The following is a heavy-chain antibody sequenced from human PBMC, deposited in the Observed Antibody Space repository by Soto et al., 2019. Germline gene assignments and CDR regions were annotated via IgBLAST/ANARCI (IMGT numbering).Heavy chain of an antibody. Sequence: EVQLVESGGGLVQPGRSLRLSCAASGFTFDDYAMHWVRQAPGKGLEWVSGISWNSGSIGYADSVKGRFTISRDNAKNSLYLQMNSLRAEDTALYYCAKDSKYSSSWYAYFDYWGQGTLVTVSS. D-gene: IGHD6-13*01. CDR2: ISWNSGSI. CDR1: GFTFDDYA. J-gene: IGHJ4*02. CDR3: AKDSKYSSSWYAYFDY. V-gene: IGHV3-9*01.